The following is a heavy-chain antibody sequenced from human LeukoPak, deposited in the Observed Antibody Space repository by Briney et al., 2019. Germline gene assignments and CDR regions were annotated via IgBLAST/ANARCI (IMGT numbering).Heavy chain of an antibody. J-gene: IGHJ6*02. CDR2: ISAYNGNT. D-gene: IGHD3-10*01. CDR1: GYTFTSYG. CDR3: ARGEGPTMVRGVIPAWYYGMDV. V-gene: IGHV1-18*01. Sequence: AASVKVSCKASGYTFTSYGISWVRQAPGRGLEWMGWISAYNGNTNYAQKLQGRVTMTTDTSTSTAYMELRSLRSDDTAVYYCARGEGPTMVRGVIPAWYYGMDVWGQGTTVTVSS.